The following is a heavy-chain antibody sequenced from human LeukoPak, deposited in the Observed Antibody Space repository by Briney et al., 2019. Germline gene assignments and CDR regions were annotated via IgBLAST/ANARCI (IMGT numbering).Heavy chain of an antibody. J-gene: IGHJ2*01. Sequence: GGSLRLSCAASGFTFSGSALHWVRQASGKGLEWVGRIRSTANGYATAYAASVKGRFTISRDDSKNTAYLQMNSLKTEDTAVYYCTKTTGDFDLWGRGTLVTVSS. V-gene: IGHV3-73*01. CDR1: GFTFSGSA. CDR3: TKTTGDFDL. CDR2: IRSTANGYAT. D-gene: IGHD7-27*01.